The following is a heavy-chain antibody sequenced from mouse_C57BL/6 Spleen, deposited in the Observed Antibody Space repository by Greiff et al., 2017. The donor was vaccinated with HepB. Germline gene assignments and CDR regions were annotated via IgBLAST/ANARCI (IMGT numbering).Heavy chain of an antibody. D-gene: IGHD1-1*01. Sequence: EVKLVESGGGLVQPGGSMKLSCVASGFTFSNYWMNWVRQSPEKGLEWVAQIRLKSDNYATHYAESVKGRFTISRDDSKSSVYLQMNNLRAEDTGIYYCTVEITTVPYYFDYWGQGTTLTVSS. CDR2: IRLKSDNYAT. J-gene: IGHJ2*01. V-gene: IGHV6-3*01. CDR1: GFTFSNYW. CDR3: TVEITTVPYYFDY.